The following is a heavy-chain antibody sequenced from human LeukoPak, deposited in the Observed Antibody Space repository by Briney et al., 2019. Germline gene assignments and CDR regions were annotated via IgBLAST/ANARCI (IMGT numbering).Heavy chain of an antibody. J-gene: IGHJ4*02. Sequence: GASVTVSCKASGYTFTGYYMHWVRQAPGQGLEWMGWINPNSGGTNYAQKFQGRVTMTRDTSISTAYMELSRLRSDDTAVYYCARDRSRGSYYDYWGQGTLVTVSS. CDR1: GYTFTGYY. V-gene: IGHV1-2*02. D-gene: IGHD1-26*01. CDR3: ARDRSRGSYYDY. CDR2: INPNSGGT.